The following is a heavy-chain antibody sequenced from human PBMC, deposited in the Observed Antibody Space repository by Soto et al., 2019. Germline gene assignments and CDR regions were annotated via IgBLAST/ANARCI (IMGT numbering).Heavy chain of an antibody. CDR1: GFIFNTHW. CDR2: TKPDGSEK. D-gene: IGHD3-16*01. CDR3: VAWGTSTSHS. V-gene: IGHV3-7*01. J-gene: IGHJ5*02. Sequence: PGGSLRLSCAASGFIFNTHWMSWVRQAPEKGLEWVAHTKPDGSEKYYVDSAKGRFTISRDNTRNSLYLQMNSPRADDTALYYCVAWGTSTSHSWGQGTLVNVSS.